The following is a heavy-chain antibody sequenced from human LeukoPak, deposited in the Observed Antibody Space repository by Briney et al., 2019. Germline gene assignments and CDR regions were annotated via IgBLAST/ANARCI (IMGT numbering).Heavy chain of an antibody. V-gene: IGHV4-4*02. CDR2: MYLSGTT. Sequence: SSETLSLTCTVSGDSINSLDLWSWVRQPPGKGLEWIGEMYLSGTTHSNPSVKSRVTISIDKSKNQFFLNLSSVTAADTAVYYCAGLVGRYSSGLYYYYFDYWGQGTLVTVSS. CDR3: AGLVGRYSSGLYYYYFDY. D-gene: IGHD3-22*01. J-gene: IGHJ4*02. CDR1: GDSINSLDL.